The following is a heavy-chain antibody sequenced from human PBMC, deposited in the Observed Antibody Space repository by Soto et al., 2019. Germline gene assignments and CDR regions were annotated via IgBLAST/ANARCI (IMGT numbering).Heavy chain of an antibody. V-gene: IGHV3-23*01. CDR1: GFTFSDYV. CDR2: ISDGGERT. Sequence: EVQLLESGGDLVQPGGSLRLSCVASGFTFSDYVMSWVRQDPGKGLEWVSSISDGGERTDYRDSVRGRFTISRDNARFTLHLQMNSLRVDDTALYFCARDRSTDFGLDVWGQGTTVTFSS. CDR3: ARDRSTDFGLDV. J-gene: IGHJ6*02. D-gene: IGHD3-3*01.